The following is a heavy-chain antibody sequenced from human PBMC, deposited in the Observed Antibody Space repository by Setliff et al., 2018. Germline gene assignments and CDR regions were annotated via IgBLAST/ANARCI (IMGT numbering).Heavy chain of an antibody. CDR3: ARAIIQQWLYQAAPDY. CDR2: ISSTITST. D-gene: IGHD6-19*01. J-gene: IGHJ4*02. Sequence: PGGSLRLSCAASGFTFSSSAMAWVRQAPGKGLEWVSAISSTITSTYYADSVKGRFTISRDNAKNSLYLQMNSLRAEDTAVYYCARAIIQQWLYQAAPDYWGQGTLVTVSS. V-gene: IGHV3-21*01. CDR1: GFTFSSSA.